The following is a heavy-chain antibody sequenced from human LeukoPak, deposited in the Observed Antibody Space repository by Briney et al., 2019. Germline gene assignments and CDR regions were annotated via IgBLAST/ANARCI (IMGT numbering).Heavy chain of an antibody. CDR1: GFTFSRYN. D-gene: IGHD2-15*01. V-gene: IGHV3-21*01. CDR2: ISSSSSYI. J-gene: IGHJ4*02. CDR3: ARGAPYCSGGSCMYYFDY. Sequence: GGSLRLSCAASGFTFSRYNMNWVRQAPGKGLEWVSSISSSSSYIYYADSVKGRFTISRDNAKNSLYLQMNSLRAEDTAVYYCARGAPYCSGGSCMYYFDYWGQGTLVTVSS.